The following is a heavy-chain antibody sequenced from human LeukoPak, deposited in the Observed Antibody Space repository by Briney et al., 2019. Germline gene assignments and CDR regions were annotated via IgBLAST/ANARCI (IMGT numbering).Heavy chain of an antibody. Sequence: ASVKVSCKASGYTFINYYMHWVRQAPAQGLEWMGIINPSGGTTSYAQNFQGRVTMTRDTSTSTVYMELSSLRSEDTAVYYCAREIGPRQLHLWGSAFDYWGQGTLVTVSS. J-gene: IGHJ4*02. CDR1: GYTFINYY. D-gene: IGHD5-18*01. CDR3: AREIGPRQLHLWGSAFDY. V-gene: IGHV1-46*01. CDR2: INPSGGTT.